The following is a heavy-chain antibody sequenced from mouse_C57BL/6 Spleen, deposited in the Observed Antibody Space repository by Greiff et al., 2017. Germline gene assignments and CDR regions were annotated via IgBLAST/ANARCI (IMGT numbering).Heavy chain of an antibody. V-gene: IGHV5-17*01. CDR1: GFTFSDSG. J-gene: IGHJ3*01. CDR3: AGEFITTGSAWFAG. Sequence: EVKLVESGGGLVKPGGSLKLSCAASGFTFSDSGMHWVRQAPEKGLEWVAYISSGSSTIYYADTVKGRFTISRDNAKDTLFLQMTSLRSEDTAMYYCAGEFITTGSAWFAGWGQGTLVTVSA. CDR2: ISSGSSTI. D-gene: IGHD1-1*01.